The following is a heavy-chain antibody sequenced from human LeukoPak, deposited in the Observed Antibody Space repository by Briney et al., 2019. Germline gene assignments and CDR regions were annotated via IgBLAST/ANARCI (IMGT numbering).Heavy chain of an antibody. CDR2: VNEDGRQI. V-gene: IGHV3-7*01. CDR1: GFIFRSFY. CDR3: AKDEVGGHFEY. Sequence: PGGSLRFSCAASGFIFRSFYMSWVRQAPGKGLEWVAKVNEDGRQIYYADSVKGRFTISRDNAKNSVHLQMNNLRVEDTAVYYCAKDEVGGHFEYWGQGILVTVSS. J-gene: IGHJ4*02.